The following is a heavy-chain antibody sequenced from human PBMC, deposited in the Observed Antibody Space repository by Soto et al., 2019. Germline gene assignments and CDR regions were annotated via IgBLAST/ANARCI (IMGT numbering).Heavy chain of an antibody. D-gene: IGHD5-12*01. CDR1: GFNFGNFG. J-gene: IGHJ4*02. Sequence: GGSLRLSCVASGFNFGNFGMHWVCQAPGKGLEWLTVISNDENIKQDSVRGRFAIARDNSKNTLYLHLTSLRAEDTAIYYCARGLRGVLDYWGQGTLVTVSS. CDR3: ARGLRGVLDY. V-gene: IGHV3-33*01. CDR2: ISNDENIK.